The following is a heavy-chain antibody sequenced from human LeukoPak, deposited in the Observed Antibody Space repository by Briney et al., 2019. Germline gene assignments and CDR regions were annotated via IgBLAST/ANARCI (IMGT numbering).Heavy chain of an antibody. CDR2: IYPGDSDS. CDR1: GYSFTSYW. Sequence: GASLKISCKGSGYSFTSYWIGWVRQLPGKGLEWMGIIYPGDSDSRYSPSFQGQVTISADKSISTAYLQWSSLKASDTAMYYCARPSRFGELVSFDYWGQGTLVTVSS. J-gene: IGHJ4*02. D-gene: IGHD3-10*01. CDR3: ARPSRFGELVSFDY. V-gene: IGHV5-51*01.